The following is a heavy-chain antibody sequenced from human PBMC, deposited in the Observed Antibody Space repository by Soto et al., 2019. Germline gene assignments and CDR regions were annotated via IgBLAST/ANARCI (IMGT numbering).Heavy chain of an antibody. CDR2: ISYDVSNK. J-gene: IGHJ6*02. CDR3: AKDMDVLRCLEWSDGMDV. D-gene: IGHD3-3*01. V-gene: IGHV3-30*18. Sequence: QVQLVESGGGVVQPGRSLRLSCAASGFTFSSYGMHWVRQAPGKGLEWVAVISYDVSNKYYADSVKGRFTISSDNSKNTLYLQMNSLRAEDPAVYSCAKDMDVLRCLEWSDGMDVWGQGTTVTVSS. CDR1: GFTFSSYG.